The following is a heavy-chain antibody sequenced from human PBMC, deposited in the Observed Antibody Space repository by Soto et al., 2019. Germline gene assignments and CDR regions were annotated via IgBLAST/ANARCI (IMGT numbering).Heavy chain of an antibody. Sequence: QVQLQESGPGLVKPSQTLSLTCSVSGGSFSSDSFIWSWVRQFPGKGLEWIGYINYSGTTYYNQSLRSRITMSVDTSTNQFSLNLSSVTAADTAVYYCARDHKWDGMDVRGQGTTVTVSS. CDR3: ARDHKWDGMDV. CDR2: INYSGTT. D-gene: IGHD1-26*01. J-gene: IGHJ6*02. V-gene: IGHV4-31*03. CDR1: GGSFSSDSFI.